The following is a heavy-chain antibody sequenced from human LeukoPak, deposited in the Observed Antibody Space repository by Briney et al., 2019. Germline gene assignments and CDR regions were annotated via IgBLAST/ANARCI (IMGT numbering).Heavy chain of an antibody. CDR2: ISSSSSTI. CDR1: GFTFSSYS. J-gene: IGHJ5*02. V-gene: IGHV3-48*01. Sequence: GGSLRLSCAASGFTFSSYSMNWVRQAPGKGLEWVSYISSSSSTIYYADSVKGRFTISRDNAKNSLYLQMNSLRAEDTAVYYCARDPLRYFDWLYPKETRTNNWFDPWGQGTLVTVSS. D-gene: IGHD3-9*01. CDR3: ARDPLRYFDWLYPKETRTNNWFDP.